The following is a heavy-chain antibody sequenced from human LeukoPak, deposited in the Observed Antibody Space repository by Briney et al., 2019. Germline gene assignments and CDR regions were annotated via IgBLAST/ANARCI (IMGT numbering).Heavy chain of an antibody. D-gene: IGHD6-19*01. V-gene: IGHV3-23*01. Sequence: PGGSLRLSCVASGFTFSTYTMNWVRQAPGKGLEWVSAISGSGGSTNYADSVKGRFTISRDNSKNMLYLQMNSLRAEDTAVYYCAKEVQWLGEYYFDYWGQGTLVTVSS. CDR1: GFTFSTYT. CDR2: ISGSGGST. CDR3: AKEVQWLGEYYFDY. J-gene: IGHJ4*02.